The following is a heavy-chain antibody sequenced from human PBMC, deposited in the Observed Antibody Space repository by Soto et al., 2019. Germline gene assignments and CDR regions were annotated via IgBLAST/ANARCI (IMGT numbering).Heavy chain of an antibody. V-gene: IGHV4-31*03. CDR3: TRESQRRSSGLDAFYI. CDR1: GGSISSGGYY. J-gene: IGHJ3*02. Sequence: QVQLQESGPGLVKPSQTLSLTCTVSGGSISSGGYYWTWIRQHPGKGLEWIGYIYYSGNTKYNSSLKSRVTISVDTSKNQFSLKLNSVTAADTAVYYCTRESQRRSSGLDAFYIWGQGTMVTVSS. CDR2: IYYSGNT. D-gene: IGHD3-22*01.